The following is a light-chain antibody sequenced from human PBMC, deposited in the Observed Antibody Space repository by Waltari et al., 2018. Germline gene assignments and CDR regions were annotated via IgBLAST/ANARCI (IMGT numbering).Light chain of an antibody. J-gene: IGKJ1*01. V-gene: IGKV1-5*03. CDR1: QNSSSW. CDR3: KQYHTYSWT. Sequence: DLQLTQSPSTHSASVVDRFTITCRASQNSSSWLAWYQPRPGTAPKLLIYKASRLEGGVPSRVSGGGSGTDFTLTISSLQPDDFATYYCKQYHTYSWTFGQGTKVEIK. CDR2: KAS.